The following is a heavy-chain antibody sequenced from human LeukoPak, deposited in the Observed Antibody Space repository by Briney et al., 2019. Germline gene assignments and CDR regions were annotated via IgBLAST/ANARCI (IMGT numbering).Heavy chain of an antibody. V-gene: IGHV4-39*07. CDR2: IYYSGST. CDR3: ARGQVVTVIDY. CDR1: GGSISSYY. J-gene: IGHJ4*02. D-gene: IGHD3-22*01. Sequence: PSETLSLTCTVSGGSISSYYWGWIRQPPGKGLEWIGSIYYSGSTYYNPSLKSRVTISVDTSKNQFSLKLSSVTAADTAVYYCARGQVVTVIDYWGQGTLVTVSS.